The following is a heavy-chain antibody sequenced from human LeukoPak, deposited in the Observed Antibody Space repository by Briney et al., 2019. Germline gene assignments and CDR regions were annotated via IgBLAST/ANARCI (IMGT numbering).Heavy chain of an antibody. J-gene: IGHJ4*02. CDR3: ARGYCSGGSCSQLDY. D-gene: IGHD2-15*01. CDR2: INPNSGGT. CDR1: GYTFTGYY. Sequence: ASVKVSCKASGYTFTGYYMHWVRQAPGQGLEWMGWINPNSGGTNYAQKFQGRVTMTRDTSISTAYMELSRLRSDDTAVYYCARGYCSGGSCSQLDYWGQGTLVTVSS. V-gene: IGHV1-2*02.